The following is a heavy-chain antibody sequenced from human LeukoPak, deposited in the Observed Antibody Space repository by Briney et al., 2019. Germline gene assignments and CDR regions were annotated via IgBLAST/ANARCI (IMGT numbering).Heavy chain of an antibody. CDR3: ARVGLLQTPDP. CDR1: GGSFSGYY. V-gene: IGHV4-34*01. Sequence: SETLSLTCAVYGGSFSGYYWGWIRQPPGKGLEWIGEINHSGSTNYNPSLKSRVTISVDTSKNQFSLKLSSVTAADTAVYYCARVGLLQTPDPWGQGTLVTVSS. J-gene: IGHJ5*02. CDR2: INHSGST. D-gene: IGHD2-15*01.